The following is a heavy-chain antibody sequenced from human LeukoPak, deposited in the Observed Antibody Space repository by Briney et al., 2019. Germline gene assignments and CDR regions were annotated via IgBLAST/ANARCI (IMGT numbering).Heavy chain of an antibody. CDR3: ARNPLGYCSGGSCSGWFDP. J-gene: IGHJ5*02. CDR1: GGSISSYY. V-gene: IGHV4-59*01. D-gene: IGHD2-15*01. CDR2: IYYSGST. Sequence: PSETLSLTCTVSGGSISSYYWSWIRQPPGKGLEWIGYIYYSGSTNYNPSLKSRVTISVDTSKNQFSLKLSSVTAADTAVYYCARNPLGYCSGGSCSGWFDPWGQGTLVTVSS.